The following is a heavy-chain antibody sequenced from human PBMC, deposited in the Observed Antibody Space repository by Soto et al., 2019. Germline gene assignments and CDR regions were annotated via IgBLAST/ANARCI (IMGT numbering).Heavy chain of an antibody. V-gene: IGHV3-49*03. J-gene: IGHJ4*02. CDR2: IRSRRYGGAA. Sequence: EVQLVESGGGLEQPGRSLRLSCKTSGYSFEGYGVSWFRRAPGKGLEWVAFIRSRRYGGAADYAASVMGRFTISRDDPSSNAYLQMNSFKIDDTAVYYCTRIYGSGTYLPDFWGPGTLVTVSS. CDR1: GYSFEGYG. CDR3: TRIYGSGTYLPDF. D-gene: IGHD3-10*01.